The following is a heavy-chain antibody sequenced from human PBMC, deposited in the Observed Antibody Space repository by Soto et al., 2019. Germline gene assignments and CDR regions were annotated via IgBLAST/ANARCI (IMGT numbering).Heavy chain of an antibody. CDR3: AREKTSPGMDV. Sequence: QVQLVQSGAEVKKPGASVKVSCKASGYTFTSYDINWVRQATGQGLEWMGWMNPNSCNTGYAQKFQGRVTITRNTYISTAYTELRSLRSEETAVYYCAREKTSPGMDVWGQGTTVTVSS. J-gene: IGHJ6*02. CDR1: GYTFTSYD. CDR2: MNPNSCNT. V-gene: IGHV1-8*01.